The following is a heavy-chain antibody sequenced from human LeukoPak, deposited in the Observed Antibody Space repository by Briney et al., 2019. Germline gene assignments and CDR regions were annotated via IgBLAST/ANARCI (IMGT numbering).Heavy chain of an antibody. J-gene: IGHJ4*02. D-gene: IGHD6-19*01. CDR3: ARAQWLVASFDY. CDR2: IQNDGSKE. Sequence: PGRSLRLSCAGSGFTFRTYGIHWVRQAPGKGLEWVAAIQNDGSKEYYADSVKGRFTISRDNSKNTLYLQMNSLRAEDTAVYYCARAQWLVASFDYWGQGTLVTVSS. CDR1: GFTFRTYG. V-gene: IGHV3-33*05.